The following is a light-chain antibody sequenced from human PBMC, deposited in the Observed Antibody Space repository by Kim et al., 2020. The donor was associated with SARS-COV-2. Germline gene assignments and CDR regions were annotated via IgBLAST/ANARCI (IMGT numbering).Light chain of an antibody. CDR1: SLRSYY. Sequence: SSELTQDPAVSVALGQTVRITCQGDSLRSYYATWYQHKPGQAPILVIYGKNNRPSGIPDRFSGSSSGNTDSLTITGTQAGDEADYYCNSRDSNDNVVFGG. CDR2: GKN. J-gene: IGLJ2*01. CDR3: NSRDSNDNVV. V-gene: IGLV3-19*01.